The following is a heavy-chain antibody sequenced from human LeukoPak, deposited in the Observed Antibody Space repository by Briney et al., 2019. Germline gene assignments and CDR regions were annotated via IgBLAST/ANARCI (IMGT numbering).Heavy chain of an antibody. CDR3: ARDSVYSNYAYYYYYYVDV. Sequence: PGGSLRLSCAASGFTFSSYSMNWVRQAPGKGLEWVSSISSSSSYIYYADSVKGRFTISRDNAKNSLYLQMNSLRAEDTAVYYCARDSVYSNYAYYYYYYVDVWGKGTTVTVSS. D-gene: IGHD4-11*01. CDR1: GFTFSSYS. V-gene: IGHV3-21*01. J-gene: IGHJ6*03. CDR2: ISSSSSYI.